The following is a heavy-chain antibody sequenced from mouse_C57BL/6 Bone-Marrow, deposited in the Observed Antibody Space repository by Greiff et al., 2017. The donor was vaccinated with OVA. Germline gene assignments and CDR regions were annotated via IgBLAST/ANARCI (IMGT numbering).Heavy chain of an antibody. J-gene: IGHJ1*03. D-gene: IGHD1-1*01. Sequence: QVQLKQSGAELAKPGASVKLSCKASGYTFTSYWMHWVKQRPGQGLELIGYINPSSGYTKYNQKFKDKATLTADKSSSTAYMQLSSLTYEDSAVYYCANGSSYDWYFDVWGTGTTVTVSS. CDR1: GYTFTSYW. CDR2: INPSSGYT. V-gene: IGHV1-7*01. CDR3: ANGSSYDWYFDV.